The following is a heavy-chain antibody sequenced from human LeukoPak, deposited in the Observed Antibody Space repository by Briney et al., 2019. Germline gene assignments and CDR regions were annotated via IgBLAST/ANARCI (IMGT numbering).Heavy chain of an antibody. CDR3: VRSGGY. D-gene: IGHD1-26*01. CDR1: GFIFSSLW. V-gene: IGHV3-7*05. CDR2: IKEDGSEK. J-gene: IGHJ4*02. Sequence: GGSVSLFCAASGFIFSSLWMNWVRQAPGKGLEWVANIKEDGSEKYYVDSVKGRFTISRDNAKHSLCLQMNSLRAEDTAIYYCVRSGGYWGQGTLVTVSS.